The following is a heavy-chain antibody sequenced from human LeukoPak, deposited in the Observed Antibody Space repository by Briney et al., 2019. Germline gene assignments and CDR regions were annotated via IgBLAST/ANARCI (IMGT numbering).Heavy chain of an antibody. Sequence: GGSLRLSCAAPGFTFYAYAMTWVRQAPGKGLEWVSGIGGSGDSTIYADSVRGRFTISRDNSKNTLYLQMNSLRAEDTAVYYCARGPYSYGYATGRFDYWGQGTLVTVSS. CDR2: IGGSGDST. CDR3: ARGPYSYGYATGRFDY. J-gene: IGHJ4*02. V-gene: IGHV3-23*01. CDR1: GFTFYAYA. D-gene: IGHD5-18*01.